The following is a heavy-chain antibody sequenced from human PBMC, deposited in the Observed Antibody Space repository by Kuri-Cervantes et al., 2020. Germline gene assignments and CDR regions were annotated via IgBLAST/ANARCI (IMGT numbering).Heavy chain of an antibody. D-gene: IGHD3-22*01. CDR3: ATTVHYYYDTSGPDAFDI. V-gene: IGHV1-2*02. Sequence: ASVKVSCKASGYTFTSYDINWVRRATGQGLEWMGWINPNSGTTNYAQKFQGRVTMTRDTSINTAYMELNRLRSDDTAVYYCATTVHYYYDTSGPDAFDIWGQGTMVTVSS. CDR1: GYTFTSYD. J-gene: IGHJ3*02. CDR2: INPNSGTT.